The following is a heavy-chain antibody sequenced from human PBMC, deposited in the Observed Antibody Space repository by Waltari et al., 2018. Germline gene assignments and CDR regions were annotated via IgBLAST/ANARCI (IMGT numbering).Heavy chain of an antibody. CDR2: SNPNSGGQ. J-gene: IGHJ3*02. CDR1: GYTFTGYY. V-gene: IGHV1-2*02. D-gene: IGHD2-2*01. Sequence: QVQLVQSGAEVKKPGASVKVSCKASGYTFTGYYMHWVRQAPGQGLEWMGWSNPNSGGQIYAQNFQGRVTMTRDTSISTAYMELSRLRSDDTALYYCATGIVVVPAANRGYAFDIWGQGTMVTVSS. CDR3: ATGIVVVPAANRGYAFDI.